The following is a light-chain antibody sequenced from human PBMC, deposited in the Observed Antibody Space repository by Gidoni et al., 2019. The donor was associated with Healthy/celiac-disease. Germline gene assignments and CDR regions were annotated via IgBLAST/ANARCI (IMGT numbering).Light chain of an antibody. CDR2: AAS. CDR1: QGISSY. V-gene: IGKV1-9*01. Sequence: DIQLTQSPSFLSASVGERVTITYRASQGISSYLAWYQQKPGKAPKLLIYAASTLQSGVPSRFSGSGSGTEFTLTISSLQPEDFATYYCQQLNSYPRTFXGXTKVEIK. CDR3: QQLNSYPRT. J-gene: IGKJ4*01.